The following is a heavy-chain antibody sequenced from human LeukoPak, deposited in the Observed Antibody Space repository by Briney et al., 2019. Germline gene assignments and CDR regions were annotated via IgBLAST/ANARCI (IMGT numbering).Heavy chain of an antibody. V-gene: IGHV3-21*01. CDR3: ASSGYYDFWNGGD. J-gene: IGHJ4*02. Sequence: GGSLRLTCAASGFTFSSYSMNWVRQAPGEGLEWVSSISSSSSYIYYADSVKGRFTISRDNAKNSLYLQMNSLRAEDTAVYYCASSGYYDFWNGGDWGQGTLVTVSS. CDR2: ISSSSSYI. CDR1: GFTFSSYS. D-gene: IGHD3-3*01.